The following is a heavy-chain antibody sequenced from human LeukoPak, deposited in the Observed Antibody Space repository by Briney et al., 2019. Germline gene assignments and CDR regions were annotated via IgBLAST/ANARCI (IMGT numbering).Heavy chain of an antibody. V-gene: IGHV4-59*12. Sequence: PSETLSLTCTVSGGSISSYYWSWIRRPPGKGLEWIGYIYYSGSTNYNPSLKSRVTISVDTSKNQFSLKLSSVTAAGTAVYYCARDPYCSSTSCYRDYWGQGTLVTVSS. CDR2: IYYSGST. D-gene: IGHD2-2*02. CDR3: ARDPYCSSTSCYRDY. J-gene: IGHJ4*02. CDR1: GGSISSYY.